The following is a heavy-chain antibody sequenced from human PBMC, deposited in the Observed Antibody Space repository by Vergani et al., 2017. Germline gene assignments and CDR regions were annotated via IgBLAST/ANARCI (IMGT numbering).Heavy chain of an antibody. J-gene: IGHJ5*02. D-gene: IGHD6-13*01. CDR3: ARDRDSSSWIHAGWFDP. CDR2: ISSSSSYI. Sequence: EVQLVESGGGLVKPGGSLRLSCAASGFTFSSYSMNWVRQAPGKGLEWVSSISSSSSYIYYADSVKGRFTISRDNAKNSLYLQMNSLRAEDTAVYYCARDRDSSSWIHAGWFDPWAREPWSPSPQ. V-gene: IGHV3-21*01. CDR1: GFTFSSYS.